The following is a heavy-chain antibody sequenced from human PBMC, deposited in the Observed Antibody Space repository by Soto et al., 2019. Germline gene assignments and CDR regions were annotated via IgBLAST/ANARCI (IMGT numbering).Heavy chain of an antibody. J-gene: IGHJ3*02. CDR3: VRDSSHYYGCRKEFGAFEI. CDR2: ISGSGSYT. D-gene: IGHD3-10*01. V-gene: IGHV3-11*06. Sequence: PEGSLRLSCVTSGFTFSDYYMGLVRQAPGKGLELVSYISGSGSYTLYADSVTGRFTVSRDNANNSLSLLMSSLRGEDTAIYYFVRDSSHYYGCRKEFGAFEIWGLGTVVTVSS. CDR1: GFTFSDYY.